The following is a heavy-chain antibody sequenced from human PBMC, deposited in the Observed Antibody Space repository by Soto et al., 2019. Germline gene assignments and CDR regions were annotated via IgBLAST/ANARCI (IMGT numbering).Heavy chain of an antibody. Sequence: EVQLLESGGGLVQPGGSLRLSCAASGFTFSTYAMSWVRQAPGKGLEWVSTITTSGGNTYHADSVQGRFTISRDNSKNTLYLQMNSLRAEDTAVYYCAGRYCTNGVCYTNYYYYIDVWGKGTTVTVSS. J-gene: IGHJ6*03. CDR1: GFTFSTYA. D-gene: IGHD2-8*01. V-gene: IGHV3-23*01. CDR3: AGRYCTNGVCYTNYYYYIDV. CDR2: ITTSGGNT.